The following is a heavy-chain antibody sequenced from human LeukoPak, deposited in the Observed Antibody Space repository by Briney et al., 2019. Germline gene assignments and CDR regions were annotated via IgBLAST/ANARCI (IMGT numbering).Heavy chain of an antibody. CDR2: IYHTGTA. CDR3: AKIPADWFDP. CDR1: GFSFSNYE. Sequence: GSLRLSCAASGFSFSNYEMNWVRQAPGKGLEWIAKIYHTGTANYNPSLKSRVTISVDTSKNQFSLRLNSVTAADTAVYYCAKIPADWFDPWGQGIRVTVSS. V-gene: IGHV4-4*02. D-gene: IGHD6-19*01. J-gene: IGHJ5*02.